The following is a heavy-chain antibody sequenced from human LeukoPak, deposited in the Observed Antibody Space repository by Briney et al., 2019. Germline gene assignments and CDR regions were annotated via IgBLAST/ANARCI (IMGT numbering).Heavy chain of an antibody. CDR3: ARCPRRPNYYGSGSYLYWFDP. Sequence: PSETLSLTCAVYGGSFSGYYWSWIRQPPGKGLEWIGEINHSGSTNYNPSLKSRVTISVDTSKNQFSLKLISVTAADTAVYYCARCPRRPNYYGSGSYLYWFDPWGQGTLVTVSS. J-gene: IGHJ5*02. CDR1: GGSFSGYY. D-gene: IGHD3-10*01. CDR2: INHSGST. V-gene: IGHV4-34*01.